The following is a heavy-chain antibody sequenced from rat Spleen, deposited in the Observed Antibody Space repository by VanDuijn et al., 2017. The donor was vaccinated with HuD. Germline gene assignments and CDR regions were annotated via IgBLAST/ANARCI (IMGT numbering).Heavy chain of an antibody. CDR3: VRQDTSGYSNWFAY. Sequence: EVQLVESGGGLVQPGRSLKLSCAASGFTFSDYYMAWVRQAPKKGLEWVASISYEGSSTYYGDSVKGRFTISRDNAKSTLYLQMNSLRSEETATYYCVRQDTSGYSNWFAYWGQGTLVSVSS. V-gene: IGHV5-22*01. CDR2: ISYEGSST. CDR1: GFTFSDYY. D-gene: IGHD4-3*01. J-gene: IGHJ3*01.